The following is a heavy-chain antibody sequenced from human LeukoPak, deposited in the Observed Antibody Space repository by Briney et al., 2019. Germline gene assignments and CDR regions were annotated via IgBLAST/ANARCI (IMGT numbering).Heavy chain of an antibody. V-gene: IGHV3-74*01. Sequence: GGSLRLSCAASGFTFSSYWMHWVRRAPGKGLVWVSRINSDGSSTSYVDSVKGRFTISRDNAKNTLYLQMNSLRAEDTAVYYCARQVVTLSSDAFDIWGQGTMVTVSS. J-gene: IGHJ3*02. CDR3: ARQVVTLSSDAFDI. CDR1: GFTFSSYW. D-gene: IGHD2-21*02. CDR2: INSDGSST.